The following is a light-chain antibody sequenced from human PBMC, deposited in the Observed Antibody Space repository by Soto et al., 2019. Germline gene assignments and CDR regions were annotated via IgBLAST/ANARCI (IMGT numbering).Light chain of an antibody. CDR2: DAS. CDR1: QSISSW. Sequence: DIQMTQSPSTLSASVGDRVTITCRASQSISSWLAWYQQKPGKAPKLLIYDASSLESGVPSRFSGSGSGTEFTLTISSLQPDDFATYYVKQYNSYSSLTFGQGTKVEIK. CDR3: KQYNSYSSLT. V-gene: IGKV1-5*01. J-gene: IGKJ1*01.